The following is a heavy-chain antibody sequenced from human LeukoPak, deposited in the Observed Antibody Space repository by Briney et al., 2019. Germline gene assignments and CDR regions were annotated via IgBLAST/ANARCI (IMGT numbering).Heavy chain of an antibody. V-gene: IGHV3-23*01. Sequence: GGSLRLSCAASGFTFSTYAMTWVRQAPGNGLEWVSTISGSGGSTYFAASVKGRFTISRDNAKKTFYLEMNSLRVEDTAIYYCAQEIGYCSGGICYSLEYFLNWGQGTLVIVSS. J-gene: IGHJ1*01. CDR2: ISGSGGST. D-gene: IGHD2-15*01. CDR1: GFTFSTYA. CDR3: AQEIGYCSGGICYSLEYFLN.